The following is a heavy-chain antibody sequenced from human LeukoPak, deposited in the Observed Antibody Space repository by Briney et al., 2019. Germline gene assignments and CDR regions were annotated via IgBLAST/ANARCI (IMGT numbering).Heavy chain of an antibody. J-gene: IGHJ5*02. CDR3: ARDPYSSGFPVGFWLDP. D-gene: IGHD3-3*01. CDR2: INPNGGST. Sequence: ASVKVSCKASGYNFIGYYINWVRQAPGQGLEWMGIINPNGGSTSYAQKFQGRVTMTRDTSTSTVYMELSSLRSEDTAVYYCARDPYSSGFPVGFWLDPWGQGTLVTVSS. CDR1: GYNFIGYY. V-gene: IGHV1-46*01.